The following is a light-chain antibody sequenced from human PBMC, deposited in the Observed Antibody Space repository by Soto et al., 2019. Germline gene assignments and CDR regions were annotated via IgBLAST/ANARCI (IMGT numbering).Light chain of an antibody. V-gene: IGKV3-15*01. Sequence: EIVMTQYPATLSVSPGERATLSCRASQSVSSNLAWYQQKPGQAPRLLIYGASTRATGIPARFSGSGSGTEFTLTIRSLQSEDFAVYYCQQYNNWPLYTFGQGTKLEIK. CDR1: QSVSSN. CDR3: QQYNNWPLYT. J-gene: IGKJ2*01. CDR2: GAS.